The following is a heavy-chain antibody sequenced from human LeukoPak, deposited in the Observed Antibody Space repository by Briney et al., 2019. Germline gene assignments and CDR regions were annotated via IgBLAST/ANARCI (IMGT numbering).Heavy chain of an antibody. Sequence: SQTLSLTCTVSGGSISSGGYYWSWIRQHPGKGLEWIGYIYYSGSTNYNPSLKSRVTISVDTSKNQFSLKLSSVTAADTAVYYCARAGDGYNYIGYWGQGTLVTVSS. CDR1: GGSISSGGYY. J-gene: IGHJ4*02. D-gene: IGHD5-24*01. V-gene: IGHV4-31*03. CDR3: ARAGDGYNYIGY. CDR2: IYYSGST.